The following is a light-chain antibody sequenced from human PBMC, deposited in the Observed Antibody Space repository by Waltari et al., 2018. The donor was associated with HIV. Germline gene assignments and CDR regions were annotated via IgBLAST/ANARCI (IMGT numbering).Light chain of an antibody. Sequence: YEVTQARSVSVTLGKTAKITCGGNYIGIKSVDWYQQRPGQARTLVIFADSGRPSGVPDRVSGSGSGNLATLSINGVQAGDEADYDCQVWDSGAVIFGGGTKLTV. CDR3: QVWDSGAVI. CDR2: ADS. CDR1: YIGIKS. V-gene: IGLV3-9*01. J-gene: IGLJ2*01.